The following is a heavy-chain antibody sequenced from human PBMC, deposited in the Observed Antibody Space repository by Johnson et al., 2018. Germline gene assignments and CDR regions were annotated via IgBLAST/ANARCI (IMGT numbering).Heavy chain of an antibody. CDR1: GGSISSYF. Sequence: VQLQESGPGLVKPSETLSLTCTVSGGSISSYFWSWIRQPPGKGLEWIGYIYYSGSTNYNPSLKSQVTISVDTSKNQFSLKLSSVTAADTAVYYCARGSTVTMYYYYYMDVWGKGTTVTVYS. J-gene: IGHJ6*03. D-gene: IGHD4-11*01. CDR2: IYYSGST. V-gene: IGHV4-59*01. CDR3: ARGSTVTMYYYYYMDV.